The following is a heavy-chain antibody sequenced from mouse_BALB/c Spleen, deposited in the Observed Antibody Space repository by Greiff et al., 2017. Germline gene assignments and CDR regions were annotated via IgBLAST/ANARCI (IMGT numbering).Heavy chain of an antibody. CDR2: IDPENGDT. Sequence: VQLKQSGAELVRSGASVKLSCTASGFNIKDYYLHWVKQRPEQGLEWIGWIDPENGDTEYAPKFQGKATMTADTSSNTAYLQLSSLTSEDTAVYYCNERYDRGGYAMDYWGQGTSVTVSS. V-gene: IGHV14-4*02. D-gene: IGHD2-14*01. CDR1: GFNIKDYY. CDR3: NERYDRGGYAMDY. J-gene: IGHJ4*01.